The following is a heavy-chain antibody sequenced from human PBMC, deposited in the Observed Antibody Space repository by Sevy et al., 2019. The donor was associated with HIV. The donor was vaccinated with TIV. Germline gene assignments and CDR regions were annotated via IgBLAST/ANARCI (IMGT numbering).Heavy chain of an antibody. CDR1: GFTFSDYY. J-gene: IGHJ6*02. CDR2: ISSSGSTI. V-gene: IGHV3-11*01. D-gene: IGHD3-10*01. Sequence: GGSLRLSCAASGFTFSDYYMSWIRQAPGKGLEWVSYISSSGSTIYYADSVKGRFTISRDNAKNSLYLQMNSLRAEDTAVCYCASRPRDYYGSGSYYKNGMDVWGQGTTVTVSS. CDR3: ASRPRDYYGSGSYYKNGMDV.